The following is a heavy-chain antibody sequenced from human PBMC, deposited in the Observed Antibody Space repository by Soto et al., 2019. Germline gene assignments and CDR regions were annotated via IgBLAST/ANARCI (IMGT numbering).Heavy chain of an antibody. V-gene: IGHV2-5*02. CDR3: AYLPCSGGSCYSFSFSGMDV. CDR2: IYWDDDK. J-gene: IGHJ6*02. CDR1: GFSLSTSGVG. Sequence: QITLKESGPTLVKPTQTLTLTCTFSGFSLSTSGVGVAWIRQPPGKALEWLALIYWDDDKRYRPSLESRLTTTTDTSKNQVVLTMTNMDSADTATYYCAYLPCSGGSCYSFSFSGMDVWGQGTTVTVSS. D-gene: IGHD2-15*01.